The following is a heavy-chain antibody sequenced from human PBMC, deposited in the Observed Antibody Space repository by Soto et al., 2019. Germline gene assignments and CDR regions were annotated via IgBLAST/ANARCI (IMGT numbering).Heavy chain of an antibody. CDR2: INPNSGGT. CDR1: GYTFTGYY. V-gene: IGHV1-2*04. J-gene: IGHJ4*02. Sequence: ASVKVSCKASGYTFTGYYMHWVRQAPGQGLEWMGWINPNSGGTNYAQKFQGWVTMTRDTSISTAYMELSRLRSDDTAVYYCARARSGSSGWYLLDYWGQGTLVTVSS. CDR3: ARARSGSSGWYLLDY. D-gene: IGHD6-19*01.